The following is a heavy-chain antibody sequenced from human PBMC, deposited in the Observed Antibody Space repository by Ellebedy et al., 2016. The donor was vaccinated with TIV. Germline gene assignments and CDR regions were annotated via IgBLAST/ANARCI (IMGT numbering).Heavy chain of an antibody. J-gene: IGHJ4*02. D-gene: IGHD2-8*01. Sequence: ASVKVSCKASGYTLISNYMHWVRQAPGQGLDWLGMINPFDGSTAYAQEFQGRINMTRDTSTSTVYMELSRLRSEDTAVYFCAKDVVLMVYPIPPNPGYFDFWGQGTLVTVSS. CDR3: AKDVVLMVYPIPPNPGYFDF. V-gene: IGHV1-46*01. CDR1: GYTLISNY. CDR2: INPFDGST.